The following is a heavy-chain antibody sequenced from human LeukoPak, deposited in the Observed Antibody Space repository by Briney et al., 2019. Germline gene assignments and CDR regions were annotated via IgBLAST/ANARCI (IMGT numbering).Heavy chain of an antibody. CDR1: GFTFSSYG. CDR3: ARDGIAAAGQYYCYGMDV. D-gene: IGHD6-13*01. J-gene: IGHJ6*02. CDR2: IWYDGDNK. V-gene: IGHV3-33*01. Sequence: PGGSLRLSCAASGFTFSSYGMHGVREAPGKGLERVAVIWYDGDNKYYAGSVKGRFTISRDNSKNTLYLQMNSLRAEDTAVYYCARDGIAAAGQYYCYGMDVWGQGTTVTVSS.